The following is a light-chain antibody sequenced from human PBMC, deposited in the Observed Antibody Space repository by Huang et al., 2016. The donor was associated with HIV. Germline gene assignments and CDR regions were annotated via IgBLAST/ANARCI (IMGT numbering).Light chain of an antibody. CDR3: QQYDNLPRT. J-gene: IGKJ4*01. CDR2: GAS. Sequence: DIQMIQSPSSRSASVGDRVTITCQASQDITNYLNWYQQIPGKAPKLLIYGASILQTRVPSRFSGRGSGTHFTFTITRLQPEDIATYYCQQYDNLPRTFGGGTKV. CDR1: QDITNY. V-gene: IGKV1-33*01.